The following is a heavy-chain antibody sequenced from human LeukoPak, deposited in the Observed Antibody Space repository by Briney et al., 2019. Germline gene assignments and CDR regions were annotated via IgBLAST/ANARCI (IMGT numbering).Heavy chain of an antibody. CDR3: ARGGLQAGGSARNDY. J-gene: IGHJ4*02. CDR1: GFTFSDYY. D-gene: IGHD3-16*01. CDR2: ISSSGTT. V-gene: IGHV3-11*01. Sequence: GGSLRLSCAASGFTFSDYYMSWIRQAPGKGLEWVSYISSSGTTCYADSVRGRFTISRDNAQNSLYMQMNSLRADDTAVYYCARGGLQAGGSARNDYWGQGTLVTVSS.